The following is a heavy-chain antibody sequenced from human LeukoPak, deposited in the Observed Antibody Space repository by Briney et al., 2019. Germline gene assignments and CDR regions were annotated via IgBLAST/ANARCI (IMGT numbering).Heavy chain of an antibody. D-gene: IGHD3-22*01. J-gene: IGHJ5*02. Sequence: SVKVSCKASGYTFTSYGISWVRQAPGQGLEWMGRIIPILGIANYAQKFQGRVTITADKSTSTAYMELSSLRSEDTAVYYCARSLANYYDSSGYYPREYNWFDPWGQGTLVTVSS. CDR3: ARSLANYYDSSGYYPREYNWFDP. V-gene: IGHV1-69*04. CDR2: IIPILGIA. CDR1: GYTFTSYG.